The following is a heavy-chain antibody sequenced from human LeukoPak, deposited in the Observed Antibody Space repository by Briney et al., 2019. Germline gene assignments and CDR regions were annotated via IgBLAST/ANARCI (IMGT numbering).Heavy chain of an antibody. V-gene: IGHV3-21*06. D-gene: IGHD6-13*01. CDR1: GFTFSSYT. J-gene: IGHJ6*04. Sequence: GGSPRLSCAASGFTFSSYTMNWVRQAPGKGLEWVATIGGSKSYIFYGDSVKGRFTISRDNAKNSLYLQMNSLRAEDTAVYYCARDTNSWCSDIWGKGTTVTVSS. CDR2: IGGSKSYI. CDR3: ARDTNSWCSDI.